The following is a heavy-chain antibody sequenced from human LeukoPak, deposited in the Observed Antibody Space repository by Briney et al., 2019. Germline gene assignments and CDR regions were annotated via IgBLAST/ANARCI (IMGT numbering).Heavy chain of an antibody. CDR3: ARAREDYYYYYMDV. J-gene: IGHJ6*03. Sequence: PGGSLRLSCAASAFTFSSYSMNWVRQAPGKGLEWVSSISSSSSYIYYADSVKGRFTISRDNAKNSLYLQMNSLRAEDTAVYYCARAREDYYYYYMDVWGKGTTVTISS. CDR2: ISSSSSYI. CDR1: AFTFSSYS. V-gene: IGHV3-21*01.